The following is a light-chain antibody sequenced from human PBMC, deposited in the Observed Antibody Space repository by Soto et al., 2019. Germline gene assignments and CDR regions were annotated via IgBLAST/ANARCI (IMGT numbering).Light chain of an antibody. CDR2: EVN. V-gene: IGLV2-14*01. CDR1: SSDVGGYNF. Sequence: QSVLTQPASVSGTPGQSITISCTGTSSDVGGYNFVSWYRQDPGKAPKLLIFEVNNRPSGISNRFSGSKSGILASLTISGLQAEDEADYYCSSYTASNTFVFGSGTKVTVL. CDR3: SSYTASNTFV. J-gene: IGLJ1*01.